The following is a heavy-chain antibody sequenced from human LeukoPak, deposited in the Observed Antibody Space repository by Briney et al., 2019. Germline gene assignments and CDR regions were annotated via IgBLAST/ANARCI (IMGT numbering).Heavy chain of an antibody. J-gene: IGHJ5*02. CDR1: GVSISIYY. CDR2: IYNSEST. V-gene: IGHV4-59*01. D-gene: IGHD6-6*01. CDR3: ARVKGSNWFDP. Sequence: SETLSLTCTVSGVSISIYYGSWVRQPPGKGLEWMGYIYNSESTYYNPSLKSRVTISLDTSKNQFSLRLNSVTAADTAVYYCARVKGSNWFDPWGQGTLVTVSS.